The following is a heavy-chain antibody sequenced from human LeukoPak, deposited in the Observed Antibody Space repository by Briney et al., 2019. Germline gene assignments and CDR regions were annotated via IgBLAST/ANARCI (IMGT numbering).Heavy chain of an antibody. CDR3: VKITSVTGGDC. CDR1: GFTFSAYA. Sequence: PGGSLRLSCSASGFTFSAYAMYWVRQAPGKGLEYVSGISNNGGSTFYADSVKGRFTISRDNSKNTLHLQMSGLRAEDTAVYYCVKITSVTGGDCWGQGTRLIVSS. J-gene: IGHJ4*02. V-gene: IGHV3-64D*09. D-gene: IGHD1-14*01. CDR2: ISNNGGST.